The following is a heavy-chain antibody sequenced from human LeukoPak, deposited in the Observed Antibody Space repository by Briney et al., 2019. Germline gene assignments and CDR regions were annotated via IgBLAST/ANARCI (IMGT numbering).Heavy chain of an antibody. CDR2: INPNSGGT. CDR1: GYTFTGYY. D-gene: IGHD6-13*01. Sequence: ASVKVSCKASGYTFTGYYMHWVRQAPGQGLEWMGRINPNSGGTNYAQKFQGRVTMTRDTSISTAYMELSRLRSDDTAVYYCARGLLRSSNAFDPWGQGTLVTVSS. CDR3: ARGLLRSSNAFDP. V-gene: IGHV1-2*06. J-gene: IGHJ5*02.